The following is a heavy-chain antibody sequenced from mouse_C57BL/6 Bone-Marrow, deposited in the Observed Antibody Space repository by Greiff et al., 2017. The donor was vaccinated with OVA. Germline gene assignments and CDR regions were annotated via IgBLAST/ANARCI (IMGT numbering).Heavy chain of an antibody. V-gene: IGHV5-6*02. Sequence: DVMLVESGGDLVKPGGSLKLSCAASGFTFSSYGMSWVRQTPDKRLEWVATISSGGSYTYYPDSVKGRFTISRDNAKNTLYLQMSSLKSEDTAMYYCARRGTTVVENFDVWGTGTTVTVSS. CDR3: ARRGTTVVENFDV. J-gene: IGHJ1*03. CDR1: GFTFSSYG. CDR2: ISSGGSYT. D-gene: IGHD1-1*01.